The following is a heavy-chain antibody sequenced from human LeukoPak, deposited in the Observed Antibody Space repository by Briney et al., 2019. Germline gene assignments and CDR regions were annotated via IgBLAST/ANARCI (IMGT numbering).Heavy chain of an antibody. J-gene: IGHJ6*02. D-gene: IGHD3-22*01. Sequence: ASVKVSCKASGYTFTGYYTHWVRQAPGQGLEWMGWINPNSGGTNYAQKFQGRVTMTRDTSISTAYMELSRLRSDDTAVYYCAREETYDSSGYQGLINYYYGMDVWGQGTTVTVSS. CDR1: GYTFTGYY. CDR3: AREETYDSSGYQGLINYYYGMDV. V-gene: IGHV1-2*02. CDR2: INPNSGGT.